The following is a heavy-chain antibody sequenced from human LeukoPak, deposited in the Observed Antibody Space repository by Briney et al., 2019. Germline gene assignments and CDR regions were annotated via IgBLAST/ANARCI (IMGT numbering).Heavy chain of an antibody. J-gene: IGHJ4*02. CDR2: LKKDGGDK. V-gene: IGHV3-7*01. CDR1: GFTFSSYA. D-gene: IGHD2-8*01. Sequence: GGSLRLSCAASGFTFSSYAMTWVRQAPGKGVEWVANLKKDGGDKYYGDPVKGRFSISRDNNKNSLYLQMNSLRVEDTAVYYCVRDGVYLDFWGQGVPVTVSS. CDR3: VRDGVYLDF.